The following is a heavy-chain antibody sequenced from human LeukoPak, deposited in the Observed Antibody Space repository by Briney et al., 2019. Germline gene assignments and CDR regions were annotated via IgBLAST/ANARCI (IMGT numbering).Heavy chain of an antibody. CDR2: ISGSGGST. J-gene: IGHJ4*02. Sequence: GGSLRLSCAASGFTFSTYVMSWVRRAPGKGLEWVSAISGSGGSTYYADSVKGRFTISRDNSKNTLYLQMNSLGADDTAVYYCAKGNWRYFDYWGQGTLVTVSS. CDR1: GFTFSTYV. CDR3: AKGNWRYFDY. V-gene: IGHV3-23*01. D-gene: IGHD1-1*01.